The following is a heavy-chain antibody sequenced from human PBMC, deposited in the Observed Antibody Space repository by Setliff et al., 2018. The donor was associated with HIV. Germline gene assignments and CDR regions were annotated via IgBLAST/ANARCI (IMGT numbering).Heavy chain of an antibody. CDR1: GGSISSSSYY. J-gene: IGHJ4*02. CDR2: IYYSGST. CDR3: ARGPPFAY. Sequence: SETLSLTCTVSGGSISSSSYYWGWIRQPPGKGLEWIGSIYYSGSTYYNPSLKSRVIISEDTSRDQFFLKLTSVTADDTGIYYCARGPPFAYWGQGLLVTVSS. V-gene: IGHV4-39*07.